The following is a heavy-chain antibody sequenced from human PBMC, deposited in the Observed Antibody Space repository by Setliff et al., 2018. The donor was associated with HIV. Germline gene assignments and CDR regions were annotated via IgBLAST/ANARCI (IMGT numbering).Heavy chain of an antibody. CDR1: GVSITTDGYY. V-gene: IGHV4-31*03. CDR3: AGGRYFRDIRDSRFDF. CDR2: MYHSGST. D-gene: IGHD3-9*01. J-gene: IGHJ4*02. Sequence: SETLSLTCSVSGVSITTDGYYWSWIRHYPGKGLEWIGYMYHSGSTYYNASLASRLIMSLDPSKNQFSLKLNSMTAADTAMYYCAGGRYFRDIRDSRFDFWGQGMLGTV.